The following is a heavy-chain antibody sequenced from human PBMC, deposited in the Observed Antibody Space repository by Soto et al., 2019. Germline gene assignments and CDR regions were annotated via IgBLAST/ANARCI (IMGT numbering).Heavy chain of an antibody. J-gene: IGHJ4*02. CDR3: AREIAVAGTLAD. Sequence: ASVKVSCKASGYTFTSYYMHWVRQAPGQGLEWMGIINPGVGSTSSASYAQKFQGRVTMTRDTSTSTVYMELSSLTSDDTAVYEGAREIAVAGTLADWGQGNPV. V-gene: IGHV1-46*01. CDR1: GYTFTSYY. D-gene: IGHD6-19*01. CDR2: INPGVGSTSSA.